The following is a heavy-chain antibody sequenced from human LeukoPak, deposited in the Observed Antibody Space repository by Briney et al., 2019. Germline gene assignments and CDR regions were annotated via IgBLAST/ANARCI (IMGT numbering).Heavy chain of an antibody. Sequence: GGSLRLSCVASGFTFDDYAMHWVRQAPGKGLEWVAGINWNSVSAVYADSLKGRFTISRDNSKNTLYLQMNSLRAEDTAVYYCARERSSGWNRRGYMDVWGKGTTVTVSS. J-gene: IGHJ6*03. CDR3: ARERSSGWNRRGYMDV. CDR1: GFTFDDYA. V-gene: IGHV3-9*01. D-gene: IGHD6-19*01. CDR2: INWNSVSA.